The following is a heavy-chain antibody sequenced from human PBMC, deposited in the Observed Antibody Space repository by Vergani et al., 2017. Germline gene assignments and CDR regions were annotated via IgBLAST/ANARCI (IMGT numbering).Heavy chain of an antibody. V-gene: IGHV1-69-2*01. CDR2: VDPEDGET. D-gene: IGHD4-17*01. Sequence: EVQLVQSGTEVKKPGATMKISCKVSGYTFTDHYMHWVKQATGKGLEWMGLVDPEDGETIYAEKFKGRVTIAADTSTDTAHLELSSLRSEDTAVSYCATPQTVTTGGMEVWGQGTTVIVSS. J-gene: IGHJ6*02. CDR1: GYTFTDHY. CDR3: ATPQTVTTGGMEV.